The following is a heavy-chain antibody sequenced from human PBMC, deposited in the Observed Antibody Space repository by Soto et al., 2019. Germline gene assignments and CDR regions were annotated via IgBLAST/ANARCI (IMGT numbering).Heavy chain of an antibody. V-gene: IGHV4-59*07. Sequence: QVQLQESGPGLVRPSDTLSLTCTVSGVSMNGYFWSWVRQPPGKGLEWIGYVYNSVSANYNPSLKGRFTISADTSKNQFSLKLSSVTAADTAVYYCATTYQFVKSGYNDAFDIWGQGTMVTVSS. CDR1: GVSMNGYF. J-gene: IGHJ3*02. CDR3: ATTYQFVKSGYNDAFDI. D-gene: IGHD3-22*01. CDR2: VYNSVSA.